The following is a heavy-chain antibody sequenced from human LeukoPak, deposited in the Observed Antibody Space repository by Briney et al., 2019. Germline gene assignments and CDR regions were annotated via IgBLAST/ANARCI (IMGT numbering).Heavy chain of an antibody. V-gene: IGHV4-59*01. J-gene: IGHJ6*03. CDR3: ARTAQTFNPVNYYYYYMDV. CDR1: GGSISSYY. Sequence: SETLSLTCTVSGGSISSYYWSWIRQPPGKGLEWIGNIYYSGSTNYNPSLKSRVTISVDTSKNQFSLKLSSVTAADTAVYYCARTAQTFNPVNYYYYYMDVWGKGTTVTISS. CDR2: IYYSGST.